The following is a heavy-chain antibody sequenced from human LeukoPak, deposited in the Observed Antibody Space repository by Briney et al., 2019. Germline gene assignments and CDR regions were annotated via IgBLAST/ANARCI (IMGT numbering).Heavy chain of an antibody. J-gene: IGHJ6*03. V-gene: IGHV5-51*01. Sequence: GEPLKISCKGSGYSFTSKWIGWVRQMPGKGLEWMGIVYPADSDTRYSPSFKGQVTISADKFISTAYLQWSGLKASDSAIYYCAGLGSYYYYMDVWGKGTPVTGSS. CDR2: VYPADSDT. CDR3: AGLGSYYYYMDV. CDR1: GYSFTSKW.